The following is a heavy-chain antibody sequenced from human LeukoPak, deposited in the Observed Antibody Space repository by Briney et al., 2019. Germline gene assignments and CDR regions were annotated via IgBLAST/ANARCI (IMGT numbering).Heavy chain of an antibody. J-gene: IGHJ4*02. V-gene: IGHV4-34*01. D-gene: IGHD1-14*01. Sequence: SETLSLTCAVYGGPFSGYYWSWIRQPPGKGLEWIGEINHSGSTNYNPSLKSRVTISVDTSKNQFSLKLSSVTAADTAVYYCARGEPVGYWGQGTLVTVSS. CDR3: ARGEPVGY. CDR1: GGPFSGYY. CDR2: INHSGST.